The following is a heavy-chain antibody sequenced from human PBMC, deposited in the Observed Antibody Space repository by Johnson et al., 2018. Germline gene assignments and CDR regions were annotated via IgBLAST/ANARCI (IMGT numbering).Heavy chain of an antibody. V-gene: IGHV3-15*05. CDR3: AKDMYGYNILRAFDI. CDR1: GFTFSNAW. D-gene: IGHD5-24*01. CDR2: IKSKTDGGTT. Sequence: VQLLESGGGLVKPGGSLRLSCAASGFTFSNAWMSWVRQAPGKGLEWVGRIKSKTDGGTTDYAAPVKGRFTISRDDSKNTLYLQMNSLRAEDTALYYCAKDMYGYNILRAFDIWGQGTMVTVSS. J-gene: IGHJ3*02.